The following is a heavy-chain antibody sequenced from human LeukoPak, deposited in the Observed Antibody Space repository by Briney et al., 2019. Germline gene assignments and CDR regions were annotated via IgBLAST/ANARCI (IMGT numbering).Heavy chain of an antibody. D-gene: IGHD4-23*01. CDR1: GFTFDDYA. Sequence: PGGSLRLSCAASGFTFDDYAMHWVRQAPGKGLEWVSLICGDGGSPYYADSVKGRFTISRDNSKNSLYLQMNSLRTEDTALYYCAKDISWGGNSGDYWGQGTLVTVSS. V-gene: IGHV3-43*02. CDR3: AKDISWGGNSGDY. CDR2: ICGDGGSP. J-gene: IGHJ4*02.